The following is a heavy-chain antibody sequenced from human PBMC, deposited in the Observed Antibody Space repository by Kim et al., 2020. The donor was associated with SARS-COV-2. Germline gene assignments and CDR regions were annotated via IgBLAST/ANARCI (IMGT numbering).Heavy chain of an antibody. Sequence: SVKVSCKASGGTFSSYAISWVRQAPGQGLEWMGGIIPIFGTANYAQKFQGRVTITADESTSTAYMELSSLRSEDTAVYYCARDRQMATIYYYYGMDVWGQGTTVTVSS. CDR1: GGTFSSYA. V-gene: IGHV1-69*13. J-gene: IGHJ6*02. D-gene: IGHD5-12*01. CDR3: ARDRQMATIYYYYGMDV. CDR2: IIPIFGTA.